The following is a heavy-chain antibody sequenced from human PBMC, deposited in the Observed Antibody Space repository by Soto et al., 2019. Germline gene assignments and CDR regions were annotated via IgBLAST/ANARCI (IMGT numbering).Heavy chain of an antibody. Sequence: EVQLVESGGGLVQPGRSLRLSCAASGFTFDDYAMHWVRQVPGKGLEWVSGINWNSGSIGYGDSVKGRFAIYRDNAKDSLHLQMNSLSAEDTDFYYSLKDESINWYSGHFRHWGQGTLVTVSS. J-gene: IGHJ1*01. CDR2: INWNSGSI. V-gene: IGHV3-9*01. CDR3: LKDESINWYSGHFRH. D-gene: IGHD6-13*01. CDR1: GFTFDDYA.